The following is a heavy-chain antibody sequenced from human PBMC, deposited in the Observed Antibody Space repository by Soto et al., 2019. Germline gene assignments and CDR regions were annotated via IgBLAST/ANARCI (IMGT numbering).Heavy chain of an antibody. Sequence: ASVKVSCKASGYTFTSYDINWVRQATGQGLEWMGGMNPNIGKANYAQKFQGRVTITTNESTSTAYMELSSLRSEDTAVYYCARVLLSGCIDPWGQGTLVTVSS. V-gene: IGHV1-8*01. CDR1: GYTFTSYD. J-gene: IGHJ5*02. CDR3: ARVLLSGCIDP. D-gene: IGHD3-3*01. CDR2: MNPNIGKA.